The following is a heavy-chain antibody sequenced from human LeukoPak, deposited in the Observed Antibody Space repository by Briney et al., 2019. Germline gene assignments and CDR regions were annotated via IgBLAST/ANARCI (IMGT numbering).Heavy chain of an antibody. CDR3: ARAGGYSSSSHYYYYMDV. J-gene: IGHJ6*03. V-gene: IGHV4-59*01. CDR1: GGSISSYY. Sequence: SETLSLTCTVSGGSISSYYWSWIRQPPGKGLEWIGYIYYSGSTNYNPSLKSRVTISVDTSKNQFSLKLSSVTAADTAVYYCARAGGYSSSSHYYYYMDVWGKGTTVTVSS. D-gene: IGHD6-6*01. CDR2: IYYSGST.